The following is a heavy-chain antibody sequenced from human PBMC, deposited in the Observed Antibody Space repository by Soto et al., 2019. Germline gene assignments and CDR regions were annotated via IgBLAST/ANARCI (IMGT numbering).Heavy chain of an antibody. CDR2: FSSSGSTM. V-gene: IGHV3-11*01. J-gene: IGHJ4*02. CDR3: ARDAGSADDNSGYYYAFDY. CDR1: GFTFSDYY. D-gene: IGHD3-22*01. Sequence: GGSLRLSCAASGFTFSDYYMSWIRQAPGKGLEWISYFSSSGSTMNYADSVKGRFTISRDNAKNSLYLQMNSLRAEDTAVYYCARDAGSADDNSGYYYAFDYWGKGTLVTVSS.